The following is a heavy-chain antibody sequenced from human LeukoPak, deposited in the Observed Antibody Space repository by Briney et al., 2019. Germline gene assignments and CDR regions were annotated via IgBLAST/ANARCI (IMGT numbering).Heavy chain of an antibody. CDR2: IYYTGST. Sequence: SETLSLTCTVSGGSISSDSYYWGWVRQPPGKGLEWIGSIYYTGSTYYNPFLKSRVIISKDTSKNQFSLKVSSVTAADTAVYYCARPNSYYYYGMDVWGQGTTVTVSS. D-gene: IGHD1-7*01. CDR1: GGSISSDSYY. V-gene: IGHV4-39*07. CDR3: ARPNSYYYYGMDV. J-gene: IGHJ6*02.